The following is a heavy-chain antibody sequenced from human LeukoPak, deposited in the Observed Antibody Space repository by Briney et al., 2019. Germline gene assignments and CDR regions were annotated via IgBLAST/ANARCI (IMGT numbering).Heavy chain of an antibody. CDR1: GGSISSGSYY. J-gene: IGHJ3*02. Sequence: SETLSLTCTVSGGSISSGSYYWSWIRQPAGKGLEWIGRIYTSGSTNYNPSLKSRVTISVDTPKNQFSLKLSSVTAADTAVYYCARGFVDYYGSGDAFDIWGQGTMVTVSS. CDR2: IYTSGST. V-gene: IGHV4-61*02. D-gene: IGHD3-10*01. CDR3: ARGFVDYYGSGDAFDI.